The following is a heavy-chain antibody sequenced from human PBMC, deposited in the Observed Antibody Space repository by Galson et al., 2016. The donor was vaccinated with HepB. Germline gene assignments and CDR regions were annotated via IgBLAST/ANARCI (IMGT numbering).Heavy chain of an antibody. D-gene: IGHD5-12*01. J-gene: IGHJ4*02. Sequence: SLRLSCAASGFTFSSYEMDWVRQAPGKGLEWVSYVSSSGSNIYYADSVKGRFTISRDNAKNSLYLQMNSLRAEDTAVYYCARGGYGGYFPREFDYWGQGTLVTVSS. CDR3: ARGGYGGYFPREFDY. CDR2: VSSSGSNI. V-gene: IGHV3-48*03. CDR1: GFTFSSYE.